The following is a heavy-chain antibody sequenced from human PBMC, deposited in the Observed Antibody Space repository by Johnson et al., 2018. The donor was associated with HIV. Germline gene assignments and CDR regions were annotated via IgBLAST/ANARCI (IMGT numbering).Heavy chain of an antibody. D-gene: IGHD1-26*01. Sequence: QVQLVESGGGVVQPGRSLRLSCAASGFTFSSYAMHWVRQAPGKWLEWVAVISYDGSNKYYADSVKGRFTISRDNSKNTLYLQMNSLRAEDTAVYYCARDLAGPWGIWGQGTMVTVSS. CDR2: ISYDGSNK. CDR1: GFTFSSYA. J-gene: IGHJ3*02. CDR3: ARDLAGPWGI. V-gene: IGHV3-30-3*01.